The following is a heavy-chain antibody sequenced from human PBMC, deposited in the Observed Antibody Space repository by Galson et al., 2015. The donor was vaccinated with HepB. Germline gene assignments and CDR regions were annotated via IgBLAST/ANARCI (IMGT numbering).Heavy chain of an antibody. Sequence: SLRLSCAASGFTFSGSAIHWVRQASGKGPEWVGRIRSKGKDYATSYVESLKGRFTISRDDSRNMAYLHMKSLKTEDTAVYYCTRMGDFSGYSSKWGQGTLVTVSS. D-gene: IGHD5-12*01. J-gene: IGHJ4*02. V-gene: IGHV3-73*01. CDR2: IRSKGKDYAT. CDR1: GFTFSGSA. CDR3: TRMGDFSGYSSK.